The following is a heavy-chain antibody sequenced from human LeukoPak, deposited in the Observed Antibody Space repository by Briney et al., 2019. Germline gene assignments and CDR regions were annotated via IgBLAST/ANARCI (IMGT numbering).Heavy chain of an antibody. CDR2: IYYSGST. Sequence: SETLSLTCTVSGGSISSYYWSWIRQPPGKGLEWIGYIYYSGSTNYNPSLKSRVTISVDTSKNQFSLKLSSVTAADTAVYYCARGLSVVMSRPGASIAAAGGWFDPWGQGTLVTVSS. J-gene: IGHJ5*02. CDR3: ARGLSVVMSRPGASIAAAGGWFDP. D-gene: IGHD6-13*01. CDR1: GGSISSYY. V-gene: IGHV4-59*12.